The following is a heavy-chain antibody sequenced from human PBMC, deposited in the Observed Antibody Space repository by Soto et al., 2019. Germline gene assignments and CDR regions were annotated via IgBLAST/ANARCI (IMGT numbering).Heavy chain of an antibody. CDR3: ARDGNDYSNYDYYYYYGMDV. V-gene: IGHV4-31*11. CDR1: GGSISSGGYS. CDR2: IYYSGST. J-gene: IGHJ6*02. D-gene: IGHD4-4*01. Sequence: PSETLSLTCAVSGGSISSGGYSWSWIRQPPGKGLEWIGYIYYSGSTYYNPSLKSRVTISVDTSKNQFSLKLSSVTAADTAVYYCARDGNDYSNYDYYYYYGMDVWGQGTTVTVSS.